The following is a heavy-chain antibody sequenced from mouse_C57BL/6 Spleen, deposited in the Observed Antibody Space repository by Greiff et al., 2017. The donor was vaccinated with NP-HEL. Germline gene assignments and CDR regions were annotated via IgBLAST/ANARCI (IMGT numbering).Heavy chain of an antibody. CDR1: GYTFTSYW. CDR3: ARSIYYGNPHAMDY. D-gene: IGHD2-1*01. V-gene: IGHV1-55*01. CDR2: IYPGSGST. J-gene: IGHJ4*01. Sequence: VQLQQPGAELVKPGASVKMSCKASGYTFTSYWITWVKQRPGQGLEWIGDIYPGSGSTNYNEKFKSKATLTVDTSSSTAYMQLSSLTSEDSAVYYCARSIYYGNPHAMDYWGQGTSVTVSS.